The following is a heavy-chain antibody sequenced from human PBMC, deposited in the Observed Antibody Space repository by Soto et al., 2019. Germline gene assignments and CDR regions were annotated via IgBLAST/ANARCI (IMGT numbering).Heavy chain of an antibody. CDR2: IYHSGST. CDR3: ARDWYDFWSGQEEEFYWYFDL. CDR1: GGSISSSNW. D-gene: IGHD3-3*01. J-gene: IGHJ2*01. V-gene: IGHV4-4*02. Sequence: QVQLQESGPGLVKPSGTLSLTCAVSGGSISSSNWWSWVRKPPGKGLEWIGEIYHSGSTNYNPSLKSRVTISVDKSKNQFSLKLSSVTAADTAVYYCARDWYDFWSGQEEEFYWYFDLWGRGTLVTVSS.